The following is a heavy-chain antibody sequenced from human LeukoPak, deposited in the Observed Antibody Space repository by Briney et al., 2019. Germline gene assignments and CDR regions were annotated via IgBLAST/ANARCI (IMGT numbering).Heavy chain of an antibody. CDR2: LNPNSGGT. D-gene: IGHD2-2*01. CDR3: ARALHVVPAANDFDY. J-gene: IGHJ4*02. Sequence: ASVKVSCKASGYTFTGYYMHWVRQAPGQGLEWMGWLNPNSGGTNYAQKFQGRVTMTRVTSISTAYMELSRLRSDDTAVYYCARALHVVPAANDFDYWGQGTLVTVSS. CDR1: GYTFTGYY. V-gene: IGHV1-2*02.